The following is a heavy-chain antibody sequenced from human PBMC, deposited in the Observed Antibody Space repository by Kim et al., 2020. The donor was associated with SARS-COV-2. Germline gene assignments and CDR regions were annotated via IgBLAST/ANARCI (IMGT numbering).Heavy chain of an antibody. CDR2: IYYSGST. D-gene: IGHD5-12*01. V-gene: IGHV4-31*03. CDR3: ASTPIVATIFRIRPSRNCFVY. J-gene: IGHJ4*02. CDR1: GGSISSGGYY. Sequence: SETLSLTCTVSGGSISSGGYYWSWIRQHPGKGLEWIVYIYYSGSTYYNPSLKSRVTISVDTSKNQFSLKLSSVTAADTAVYYCASTPIVATIFRIRPSRNCFVYWGQGTLVTVSS.